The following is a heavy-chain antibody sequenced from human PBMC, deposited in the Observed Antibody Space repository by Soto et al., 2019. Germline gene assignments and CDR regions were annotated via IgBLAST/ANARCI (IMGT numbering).Heavy chain of an antibody. CDR2: INPNSGGT. D-gene: IGHD6-13*01. CDR1: GYPFTGYY. CDR3: ARGQQLEHFDH. Sequence: ASVQASCKASGYPFTGYYMHWVRQAPGQGLEWMGWINPNSGGTNYAQKFQGWVTMTRDTSISTAYMELSRPRSDDTAVYYCARGQQLEHFDHCGQGSLVTGSS. V-gene: IGHV1-2*04. J-gene: IGHJ4*02.